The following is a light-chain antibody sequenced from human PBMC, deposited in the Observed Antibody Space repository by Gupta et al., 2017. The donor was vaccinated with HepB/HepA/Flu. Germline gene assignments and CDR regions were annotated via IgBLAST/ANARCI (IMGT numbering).Light chain of an antibody. CDR1: SSDVGGYNY. V-gene: IGLV2-14*01. CDR2: DVS. CDR3: SSYTSSSTPV. J-gene: IGLJ3*02. Sequence: QSALPQPASVSGSPGQSIPISCTGTSSDVGGYNYVSWYQQHPGKAPKLMIYDVSNRPSGVSNRFSGSKSGNTASLTISGLQAEDEADYYCSSYTSSSTPVFGGGTKLTVL.